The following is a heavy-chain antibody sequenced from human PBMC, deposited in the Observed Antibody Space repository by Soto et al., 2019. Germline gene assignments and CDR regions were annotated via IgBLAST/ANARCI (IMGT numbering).Heavy chain of an antibody. CDR3: ARAMYYSAYSDS. Sequence: QITLRESGPALVRPTQTLTLTCTFSGFSLSSNGVGVGWIRHPPGKALEWLALIYWDDDDRYSPSLKTRRTITKDTSKDQVVLTMPKLDPVDTATYYCARAMYYSAYSDSWVQGTLVTVSS. CDR1: GFSLSSNGVG. J-gene: IGHJ4*02. V-gene: IGHV2-5*02. CDR2: IYWDDDD. D-gene: IGHD3-10*01.